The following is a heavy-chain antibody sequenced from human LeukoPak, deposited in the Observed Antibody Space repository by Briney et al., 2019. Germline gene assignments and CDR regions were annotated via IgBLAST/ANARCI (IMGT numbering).Heavy chain of an antibody. D-gene: IGHD5-12*01. J-gene: IGHJ4*02. CDR1: GYTFSSNW. Sequence: GGSLRLSCVASGYTFSSNWMHWVRQAPGKGLMWVSRIKNDGSGTYADSVKGRFTISRDNDKNTLYLQMNNLRVEDTAVYYCARAMRSGYDYWGQGTLATVSS. CDR2: IKNDGSGT. CDR3: ARAMRSGYDY. V-gene: IGHV3-74*01.